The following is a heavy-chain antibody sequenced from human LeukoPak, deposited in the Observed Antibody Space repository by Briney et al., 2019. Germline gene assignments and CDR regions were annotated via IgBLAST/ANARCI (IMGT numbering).Heavy chain of an antibody. D-gene: IGHD1-26*01. Sequence: ASVKVSCKASGYTFTSYGISWVRQAPGQGLEWMGWISAYNGNTNYAQKLQGRATMTTDTSTSTAYMELRSLRSDDTAVYYCARGWELVSPGDYYYYGMDVWGQGTTVTVSS. CDR1: GYTFTSYG. CDR3: ARGWELVSPGDYYYYGMDV. J-gene: IGHJ6*02. V-gene: IGHV1-18*01. CDR2: ISAYNGNT.